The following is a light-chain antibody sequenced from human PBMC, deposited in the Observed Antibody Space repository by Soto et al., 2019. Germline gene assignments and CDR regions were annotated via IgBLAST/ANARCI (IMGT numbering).Light chain of an antibody. CDR2: NND. CDR3: AAWDDSLSGLCV. CDR1: SSDFSGYT. J-gene: IGLJ1*01. Sequence: QSVLTQSASVSGSPGQSITISCFGPSSDFSGYTVKCYQQYPGTAPIRHIYNNDQRPSGVTDRFSGFKYGNAASLAISGLQSEDEAEYYCAAWDDSLSGLCVFGTGTKVTGL. V-gene: IGLV1-44*01.